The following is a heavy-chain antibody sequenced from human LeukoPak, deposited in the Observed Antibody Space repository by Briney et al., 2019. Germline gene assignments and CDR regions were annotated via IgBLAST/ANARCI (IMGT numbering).Heavy chain of an antibody. CDR3: ARVPHDFWSGYNYYYYMDV. Sequence: GASVKVSCKDSGYTFTSYGISWVRQAPGRGLEWMGWISAYNGNTNYAQKLQGRVTMTTDTSTSTAYMELRSLRSDDTAVYYCARVPHDFWSGYNYYYYMDVWGKGTTVTVSS. V-gene: IGHV1-18*01. D-gene: IGHD3-3*01. CDR1: GYTFTSYG. CDR2: ISAYNGNT. J-gene: IGHJ6*03.